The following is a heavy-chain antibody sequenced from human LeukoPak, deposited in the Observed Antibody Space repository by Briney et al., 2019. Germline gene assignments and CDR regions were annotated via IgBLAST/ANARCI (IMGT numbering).Heavy chain of an antibody. CDR2: IIPILTMA. J-gene: IGHJ4*02. CDR3: ARDLAPNIVIVTPDMCRGDFDS. CDR1: VGTFTSYA. V-gene: IGHV1-69*04. D-gene: IGHD2/OR15-2a*01. Sequence: SENVSCKASVGTFTSYAISWVRQAPGQGLESRRRIIPILTMANFAQKFQGRVTLTADKSTSTAYMKLSRLRSEDTAVYYCARDLAPNIVIVTPDMCRGDFDSWGQGTLVTVSS.